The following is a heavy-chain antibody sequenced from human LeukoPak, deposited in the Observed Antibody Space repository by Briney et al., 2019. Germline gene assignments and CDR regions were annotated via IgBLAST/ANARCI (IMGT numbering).Heavy chain of an antibody. V-gene: IGHV1-69*13. D-gene: IGHD2-15*01. CDR1: GGTFSSYA. Sequence: ASVKLSCKASGGTFSSYAISWVLQAPGQGLEWMGGIIPIFGTANYAQKFQGRVTITADESTSTAYMELSSLRSEDTAVYYCARGDCSGGSCRIADVWGQGTTVTVSS. CDR2: IIPIFGTA. J-gene: IGHJ6*02. CDR3: ARGDCSGGSCRIADV.